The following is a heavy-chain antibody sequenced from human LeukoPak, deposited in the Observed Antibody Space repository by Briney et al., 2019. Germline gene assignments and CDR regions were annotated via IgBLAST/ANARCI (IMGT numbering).Heavy chain of an antibody. V-gene: IGHV4-4*02. CDR3: ASRDYDNYYYYGMDV. CDR2: IYHSGST. CDR1: GGSISSSNW. D-gene: IGHD3-9*01. Sequence: SETLSLTCAVSGGSISSSNWWSWVRQPPGKGLEWIGEIYHSGSTNYNPSLKGRVTISVDKSKNQFSLKLSSVTAADTAVYYCASRDYDNYYYYGMDVWGQGTTVTVSS. J-gene: IGHJ6*02.